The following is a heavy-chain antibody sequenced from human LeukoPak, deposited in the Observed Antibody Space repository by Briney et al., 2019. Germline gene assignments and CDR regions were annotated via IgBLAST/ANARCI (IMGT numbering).Heavy chain of an antibody. CDR1: GFTFSSYA. CDR2: ISGSGGST. J-gene: IGHJ6*02. V-gene: IGHV3-23*01. CDR3: AKPPGLVIQYYYYYGMDV. D-gene: IGHD3/OR15-3a*01. Sequence: PGGSLRLSCAASGFTFSSYAMSWVRQAPGKGLEWVSAISGSGGSTYYADSVKGRFTISRDNSKNTLYLQMNSLRAEDTAVYYCAKPPGLVIQYYYYYGMDVWGQGTTVTVSS.